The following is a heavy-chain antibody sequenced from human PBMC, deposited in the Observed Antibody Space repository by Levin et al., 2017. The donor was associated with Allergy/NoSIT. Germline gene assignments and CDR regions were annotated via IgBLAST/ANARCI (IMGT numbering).Heavy chain of an antibody. V-gene: IGHV3-30-3*01. CDR1: GFTFSSYA. CDR3: ARPVDTAPGVYYFDY. CDR2: ISYDGSNK. Sequence: GGSLRLSCAASGFTFSSYAMHWVRQAPGKGLEWVAVISYDGSNKYYADSVKGRFTISRDNSKNTLYLQMNSLRAEDTAVYYCARPVDTAPGVYYFDYWGQGTLVTVSS. D-gene: IGHD5-18*01. J-gene: IGHJ4*02.